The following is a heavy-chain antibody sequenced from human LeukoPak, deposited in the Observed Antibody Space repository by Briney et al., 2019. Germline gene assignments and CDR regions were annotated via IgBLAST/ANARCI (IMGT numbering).Heavy chain of an antibody. D-gene: IGHD2-8*02. Sequence: GRSLRLSCAASGFTFSSYAMHWVRQAPGKGLEWVAVISYDGSNKYYADSVKGRFTISRDNSKNTLYLQMNSLRAEDTAIYYCATYRQVLLPFESWGQGTLVTVSS. CDR2: ISYDGSNK. J-gene: IGHJ4*02. V-gene: IGHV3-30*04. CDR1: GFTFSSYA. CDR3: ATYRQVLLPFES.